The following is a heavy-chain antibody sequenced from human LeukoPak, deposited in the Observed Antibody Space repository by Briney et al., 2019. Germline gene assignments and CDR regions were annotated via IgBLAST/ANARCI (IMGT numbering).Heavy chain of an antibody. Sequence: ASVKVSCKASGYTFTGYYMHWVRQAPGQGLEWMGWINPNSGGTNYAQKFQGRVTMTRDTSISTAYMELRSLRSDDTAVYYCARDSGSDIVVVPAALRVLDYWGQGTLVTVSS. CDR1: GYTFTGYY. J-gene: IGHJ4*02. D-gene: IGHD2-2*01. CDR2: INPNSGGT. CDR3: ARDSGSDIVVVPAALRVLDY. V-gene: IGHV1-2*02.